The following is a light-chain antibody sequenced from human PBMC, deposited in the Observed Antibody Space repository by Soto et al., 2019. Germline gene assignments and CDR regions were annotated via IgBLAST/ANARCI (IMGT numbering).Light chain of an antibody. J-gene: IGLJ1*01. Sequence: QSVLTQPASVSGSPGQSITISCTGTSSDVGGYNYVSWYQQHPGKAPKFMIYDVSNRPSGVSNRFSGSKSGNTDSLTISGLQAEEEADYSCCSYTTSNTRKIVVGTGTKVTIL. CDR1: SSDVGGYNY. CDR2: DVS. V-gene: IGLV2-14*01. CDR3: CSYTTSNTRKIV.